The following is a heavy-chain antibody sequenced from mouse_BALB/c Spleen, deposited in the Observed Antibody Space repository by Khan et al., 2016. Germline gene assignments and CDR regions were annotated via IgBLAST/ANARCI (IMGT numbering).Heavy chain of an antibody. CDR3: ALLRLHY. V-gene: IGHV3-2*02. D-gene: IGHD1-2*01. CDR2: IGYSGST. CDR1: GYSITSDYA. Sequence: EVQLQESGPGLVKPSQSLSLACTVTGYSITSDYAWNWIRQFPGNKLEWMGYIGYSGSTTYNPSLKSRISITRDSSKNQFFLQLSSVTTEDTATYYCALLRLHYWGQGTLVTVSA. J-gene: IGHJ3*01.